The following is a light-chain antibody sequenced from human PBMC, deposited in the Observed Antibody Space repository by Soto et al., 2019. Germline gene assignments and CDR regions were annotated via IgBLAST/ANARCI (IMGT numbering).Light chain of an antibody. J-gene: IGKJ1*01. CDR1: QSVSND. CDR2: GAS. V-gene: IGKV3-15*01. CDR3: QQYNGWPRT. Sequence: EIVLTQSPVTLSVSPGESATLSCRASQSVSNDLAWIQQRPGQPPRLLIYGASARDTGIPARFSGSGSGTEFTLTISSLQPEDFAVYFCQQYNGWPRTFGQGTKVEIK.